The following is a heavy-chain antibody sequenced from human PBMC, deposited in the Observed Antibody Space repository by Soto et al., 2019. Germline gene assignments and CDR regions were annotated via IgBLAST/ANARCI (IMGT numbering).Heavy chain of an antibody. D-gene: IGHD6-6*01. V-gene: IGHV3-23*01. Sequence: TGGSLRLSCAASGFTFSNYAMNWVRQAPGKGLEWVSTVSGGGDYTSYPDSAVSRYYADSVKGRLTISRDNSKNTLYLQMNSLSAEDTAMYYCAKSSPGRLLDFDSWGQGTLVTVSS. CDR3: AKSSPGRLLDFDS. CDR2: VSGGGDYTSYPDSAVSR. J-gene: IGHJ4*01. CDR1: GFTFSNYA.